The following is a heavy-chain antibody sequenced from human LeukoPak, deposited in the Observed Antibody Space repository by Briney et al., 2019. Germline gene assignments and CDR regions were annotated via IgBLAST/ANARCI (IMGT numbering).Heavy chain of an antibody. J-gene: IGHJ4*02. CDR1: GFTFSGFW. Sequence: GGSLRLSCAVSGFTFSGFWMSWSRQAPGKGLEWVASINSDGSEGYYADVVKGRFTISRDNAKNSLYLQMDSLRAEDTAVYYCARDSPLGQYWGQGTLVTVSS. CDR2: INSDGSEG. V-gene: IGHV3-7*03. CDR3: ARDSPLGQY.